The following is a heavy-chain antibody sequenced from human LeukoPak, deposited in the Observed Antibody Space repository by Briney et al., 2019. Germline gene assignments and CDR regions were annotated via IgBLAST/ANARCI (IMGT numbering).Heavy chain of an antibody. J-gene: IGHJ3*02. Sequence: PSETLSLTCAVYGGSFSGYYWSWIRQPPGKGLEWIGEINHSGSTNYNPSLKSRVTISVDTSKNQFSLKLSSVTAADTAVYYCASAPRGAQDAFDIWGQGTMVTVSS. D-gene: IGHD3-10*01. CDR2: INHSGST. CDR1: GGSFSGYY. V-gene: IGHV4-34*01. CDR3: ASAPRGAQDAFDI.